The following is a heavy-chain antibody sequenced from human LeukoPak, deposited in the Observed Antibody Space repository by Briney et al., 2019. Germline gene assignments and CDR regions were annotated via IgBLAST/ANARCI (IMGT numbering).Heavy chain of an antibody. D-gene: IGHD2-15*01. V-gene: IGHV3-23*01. J-gene: IGHJ4*02. Sequence: PGGSLRLSCAASGFTFSSYSMNWVRQAPGKGLEWVSAISGSGGSTYYADSVKGRFTISRDNSKNTLYLQMNSLRAEDTAVYYCAKSLGMVAATLPDYWGQGTLVTVSS. CDR1: GFTFSSYS. CDR3: AKSLGMVAATLPDY. CDR2: ISGSGGST.